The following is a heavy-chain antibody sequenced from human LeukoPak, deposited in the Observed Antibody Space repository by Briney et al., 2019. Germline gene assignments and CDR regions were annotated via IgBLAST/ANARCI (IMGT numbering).Heavy chain of an antibody. V-gene: IGHV4-59*01. CDR1: GGSISSYY. D-gene: IGHD3-22*01. CDR3: ARDQTVYYYDSSGPNAFDI. CDR2: IYYSGST. Sequence: SETLSLTCTVSGGSISSYYWSWIRQPPGKGLEWIGYIYYSGSTNYNPSLKSRVTISVDTSKNQFSLKLSSVTAADTAVYYCARDQTVYYYDSSGPNAFDIWGQGTMVTVSS. J-gene: IGHJ3*02.